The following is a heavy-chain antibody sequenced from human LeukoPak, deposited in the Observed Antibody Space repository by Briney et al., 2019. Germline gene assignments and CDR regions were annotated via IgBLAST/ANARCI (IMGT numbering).Heavy chain of an antibody. CDR2: ISSSSSYI. Sequence: GGSLRLSCAASGFTFSSYSMNWVRQAPGKGLEWVSSISSSSSYIYYADSVKGRFTISRDNSKNTLYLQMNSLRAEDTAVYYCARAYYDILTGYSLFDYWGQGTLVTVSS. D-gene: IGHD3-9*01. J-gene: IGHJ4*02. V-gene: IGHV3-21*04. CDR3: ARAYYDILTGYSLFDY. CDR1: GFTFSSYS.